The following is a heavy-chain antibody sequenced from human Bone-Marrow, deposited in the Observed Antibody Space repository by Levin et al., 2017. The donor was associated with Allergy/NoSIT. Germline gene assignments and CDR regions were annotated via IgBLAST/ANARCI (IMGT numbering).Heavy chain of an antibody. CDR3: ARHSRRQYSSTHPFDY. V-gene: IGHV5-51*01. J-gene: IGHJ4*02. CDR2: IYPDDSDT. D-gene: IGHD6-13*01. CDR1: GYSFSDYW. Sequence: GESLKISCQASGYSFSDYWIGWVRQMPGKGLEWMGIIYPDDSDTRYSPTFRGQVTMSADKSVATAFLQWSNLQASDSALYYCARHSRRQYSSTHPFDYWGQGTLVTVSS.